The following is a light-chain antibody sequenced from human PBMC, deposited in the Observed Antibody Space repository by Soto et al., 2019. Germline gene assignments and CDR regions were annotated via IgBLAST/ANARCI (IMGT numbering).Light chain of an antibody. CDR2: GAS. J-gene: IGKJ3*01. CDR3: QQYGSSPLAT. V-gene: IGKV3-20*01. CDR1: QSVGSD. Sequence: EIVLTQSPATLSVSPGERATLSCRASQSVGSDLAWYQQKPGQAPRLLIFGASSRATGIPARFSGSGSGTDFTLTISRLEPEDFAVYYCQQYGSSPLATFGPGTKVDIK.